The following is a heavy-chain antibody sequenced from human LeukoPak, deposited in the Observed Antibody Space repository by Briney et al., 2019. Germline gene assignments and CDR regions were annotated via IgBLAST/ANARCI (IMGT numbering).Heavy chain of an antibody. D-gene: IGHD6-13*01. CDR3: ARDRIAAAANWFDP. CDR2: ISPNSGGT. CDR1: GYTFTGYY. J-gene: IGHJ5*02. V-gene: IGHV1-2*02. Sequence: ASVKVSCKASGYTFTGYYMHWVRQAPGQGLEWMGWISPNSGGTNYAQKFQGRVTMTRDTSISTAYMELSRLRSDDTAVYYCARDRIAAAANWFDPWGQGTLVTVSS.